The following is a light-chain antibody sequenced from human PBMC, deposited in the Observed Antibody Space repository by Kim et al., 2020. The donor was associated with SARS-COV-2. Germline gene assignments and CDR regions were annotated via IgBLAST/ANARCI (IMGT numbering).Light chain of an antibody. Sequence: GQSITVSCTGTRSDVGGYNYVSWYQQHPGKAPKLVIYDVSNRPSGVSNRFSGSKSGNTASLTISGLQAEDEADYYCSSYTSSSTYVFGTGTKVTVL. V-gene: IGLV2-14*03. J-gene: IGLJ1*01. CDR3: SSYTSSSTYV. CDR1: RSDVGGYNY. CDR2: DVS.